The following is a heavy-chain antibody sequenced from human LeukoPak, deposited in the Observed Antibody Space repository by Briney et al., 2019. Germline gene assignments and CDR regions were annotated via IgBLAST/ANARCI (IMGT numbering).Heavy chain of an antibody. CDR3: ARASSAVAAAGTNFDY. J-gene: IGHJ4*02. Sequence: ASVKVSCKASGYTLTTYAFSWVRQAPGQGLEWMGWISAYNGNTNYAQKLQGRVIMTTDTSTSTAYMELRSLRSDDTAVYYCARASSAVAAAGTNFDYWGPGTLVTVSS. V-gene: IGHV1-18*01. D-gene: IGHD6-19*01. CDR2: ISAYNGNT. CDR1: GYTLTTYA.